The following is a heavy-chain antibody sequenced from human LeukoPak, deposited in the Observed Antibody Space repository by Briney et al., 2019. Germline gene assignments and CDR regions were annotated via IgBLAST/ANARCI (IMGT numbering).Heavy chain of an antibody. Sequence: GGSLRLSCAASGFTFSSYAMRWVRQAPGKGLEWVSAISGSGGSKYYAGSVKGRFTISRDNSKNTLYLQMNSLRAEDTAVYYCAKDLDCSTSCYEVYWGQGTLVTVSS. J-gene: IGHJ4*02. CDR2: ISGSGGSK. CDR1: GFTFSSYA. D-gene: IGHD2-2*01. V-gene: IGHV3-23*01. CDR3: AKDLDCSTSCYEVY.